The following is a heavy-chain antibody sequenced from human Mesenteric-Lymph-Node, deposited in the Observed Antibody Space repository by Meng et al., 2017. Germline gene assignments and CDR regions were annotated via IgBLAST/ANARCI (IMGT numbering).Heavy chain of an antibody. CDR2: ISGSGGST. CDR1: GFTFSSYA. J-gene: IGHJ4*02. V-gene: IGHV3-23*01. D-gene: IGHD3-10*01. Sequence: GESLKISCAASGFTFSSYAMSWVRQAPGKGLEWVSAISGSGGSTYYADSVKGRFTISRDNSKNTLYLQMNSLRAEDTAVYYCARDSRILWFGENGYYFDYWGQGTLVTVSS. CDR3: ARDSRILWFGENGYYFDY.